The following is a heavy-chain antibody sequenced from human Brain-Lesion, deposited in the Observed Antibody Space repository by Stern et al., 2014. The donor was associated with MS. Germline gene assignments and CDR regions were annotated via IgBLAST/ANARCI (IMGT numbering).Heavy chain of an antibody. D-gene: IGHD3-10*01. J-gene: IGHJ4*02. CDR2: IYYRGST. V-gene: IGHV4-39*01. CDR1: GGSISSSSYY. CDR3: AKLWLGELPESPFDY. Sequence: QVQLQESGPGLVKPSETLSLTCTVSGGSISSSSYYWGWIRQPPGKGLEWIGSIYYRGSTYYNPSLKSRVTISMATSKNQFSLRRSSVTAADTAVYFCAKLWLGELPESPFDYWGQGTLVTVSS.